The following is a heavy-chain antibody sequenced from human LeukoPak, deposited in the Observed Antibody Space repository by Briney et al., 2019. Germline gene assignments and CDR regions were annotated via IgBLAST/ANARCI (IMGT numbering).Heavy chain of an antibody. V-gene: IGHV5-51*01. CDR2: IYPGDSDT. D-gene: IGHD6-13*01. J-gene: IGHJ5*02. CDR3: ARQWGIAAAGANWFDP. Sequence: GESLKISCKGSGYSFTSSWIGWVRQMPGKGLEWRGIIYPGDSDTRYSPSFQGQVTISADKSISTAYLQWSSLKASDTAMYYCARQWGIAAAGANWFDPWGQGTLVTVSS. CDR1: GYSFTSSW.